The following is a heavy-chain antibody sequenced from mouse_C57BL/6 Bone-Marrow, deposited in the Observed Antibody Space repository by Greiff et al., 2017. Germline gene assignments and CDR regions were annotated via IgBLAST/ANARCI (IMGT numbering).Heavy chain of an antibody. CDR2: INPSSGYT. D-gene: IGHD2-3*01. CDR3: ARYYDGYYYAMDY. V-gene: IGHV1-4*01. CDR1: GYTFTSYT. Sequence: VKLVESGAELARPGASVKMSCKASGYTFTSYTMHWVKQRPGQGLEWIGYINPSSGYTKYNQKFKDKATLTADKSSSTAYMQLSSLTSEDSAVYYCARYYDGYYYAMDYWGQGTSVTVSS. J-gene: IGHJ4*01.